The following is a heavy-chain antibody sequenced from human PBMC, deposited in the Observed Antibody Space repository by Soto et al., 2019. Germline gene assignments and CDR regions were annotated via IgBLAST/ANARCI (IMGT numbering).Heavy chain of an antibody. Sequence: GGSLRLSCVASGFTFSSYWMSWVRQAPGKGLEWVANIKQDGSEKYYVDSVKGRFTISRDNAKNSLYLQMNSLRAEDTAVYYCARRAGMTGYYFDYWGQGTLVTVSS. V-gene: IGHV3-7*03. D-gene: IGHD3-9*01. J-gene: IGHJ4*02. CDR2: IKQDGSEK. CDR3: ARRAGMTGYYFDY. CDR1: GFTFSSYW.